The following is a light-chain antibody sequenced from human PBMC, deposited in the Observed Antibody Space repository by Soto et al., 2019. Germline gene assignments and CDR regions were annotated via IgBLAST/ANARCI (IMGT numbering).Light chain of an antibody. CDR3: EQFNGYQLT. V-gene: IGKV1-13*02. CDR2: DAS. CDR1: QGISSA. Sequence: AIQLTQSPSSLSAYVGDRVTITCRASQGISSALTWYQQKPGKAPELLIYDASSLESGVPSRFSGSGSGTDFTLTISSLQPEDFATYYCEQFNGYQLTIGGGTKVDIK. J-gene: IGKJ4*01.